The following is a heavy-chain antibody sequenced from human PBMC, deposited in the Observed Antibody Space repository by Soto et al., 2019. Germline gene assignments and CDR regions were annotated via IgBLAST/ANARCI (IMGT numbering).Heavy chain of an antibody. CDR3: ARGGWFGELPFDY. CDR2: TNADKGDT. V-gene: IGHV1-3*01. D-gene: IGHD3-10*01. CDR1: GYTFSTYA. J-gene: IGHJ4*02. Sequence: QVHLVQSGAEMRKPGASVKVSCKASGYTFSTYAIHWVRQAPGQGLEWMGWTNADKGDTKFSQKFQGRVTITRDTSANTAYMDLSSLRPEDTAVYYCARGGWFGELPFDYWGQGTLVTVSS.